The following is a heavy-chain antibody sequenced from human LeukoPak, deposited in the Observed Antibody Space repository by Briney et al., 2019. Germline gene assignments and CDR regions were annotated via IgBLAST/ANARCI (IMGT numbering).Heavy chain of an antibody. Sequence: GGSLRLSCAASGFTFSSYAMHRVRQAPGKGLERVAVISYDGSNKYYADSVKGRFTISRDNSKNTLYLQMNSLRAEDTAVYYCARDLSSIVVVITSLGYWGQGTLVTVSS. D-gene: IGHD3-22*01. CDR2: ISYDGSNK. CDR3: ARDLSSIVVVITSLGY. V-gene: IGHV3-30-3*01. CDR1: GFTFSSYA. J-gene: IGHJ4*02.